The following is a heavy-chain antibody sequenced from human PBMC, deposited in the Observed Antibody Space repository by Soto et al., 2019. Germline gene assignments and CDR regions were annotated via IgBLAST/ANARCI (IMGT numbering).Heavy chain of an antibody. J-gene: IGHJ3*02. Sequence: EVQLVESGGGLVQPGGSLRLSCAASGFIVSSNYMSWVRQAPGKGLEWVSVIYSGGSTYYADSVKGRFTISRDNSKNTLYLQMNSLRAEDTAVYYCAREMATIESDAFDIWGQGTMVTVSS. CDR2: IYSGGST. CDR1: GFIVSSNY. CDR3: AREMATIESDAFDI. V-gene: IGHV3-66*01. D-gene: IGHD5-12*01.